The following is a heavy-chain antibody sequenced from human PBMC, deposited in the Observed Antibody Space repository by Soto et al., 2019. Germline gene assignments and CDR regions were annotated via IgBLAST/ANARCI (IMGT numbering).Heavy chain of an antibody. D-gene: IGHD2-15*01. CDR1: GFRFDDDG. V-gene: IGHV3-9*01. CDR2: ISYYSGSI. Sequence: EVQLVESGGSLVQPGRSLRLSCAASGFRFDDDGMHRVRQVPGKSLEWVSGISYYSGSIGYADSVKGRFTISRDNAKNSLYLQMNSLRAEDTALYYCAKSMGGTANGMDVWGQGTTVTVSS. CDR3: AKSMGGTANGMDV. J-gene: IGHJ6*02.